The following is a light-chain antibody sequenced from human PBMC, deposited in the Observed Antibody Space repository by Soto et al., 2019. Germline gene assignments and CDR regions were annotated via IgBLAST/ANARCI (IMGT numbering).Light chain of an antibody. V-gene: IGKV1-9*01. CDR3: QQRKSYPIT. J-gene: IGKJ5*01. CDR2: AAF. Sequence: DIQLTQSPSFLSASVGDRVTITCRASQDINTYLAWYQQKPGKAPKLLIFAAFTLQNGVPSRFSGSGSGTEFTVTITSLQPEDFATYYCQQRKSYPITFCQGTRLEIK. CDR1: QDINTY.